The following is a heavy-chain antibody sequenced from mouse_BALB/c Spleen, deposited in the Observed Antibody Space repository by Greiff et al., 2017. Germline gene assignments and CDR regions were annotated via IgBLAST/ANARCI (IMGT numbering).Heavy chain of an antibody. V-gene: IGHV10-1*02. J-gene: IGHJ1*01. CDR1: GFTFNTYA. D-gene: IGHD2-14*01. CDR2: IRSKSNNYAT. CDR3: VRYEYFDV. Sequence: EVQLQESGGGLVQPKGSLKLSCAASGFTFNTYAMNWVRQAPGKGLEWVARIRSKSNNYATYYADSVKDRFTISRDDSQSMLYLQMNNLKTEDTAMYYCVRYEYFDVWGAGTTVTVSS.